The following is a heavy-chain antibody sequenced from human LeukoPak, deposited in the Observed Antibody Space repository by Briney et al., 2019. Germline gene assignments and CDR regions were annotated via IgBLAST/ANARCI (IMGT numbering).Heavy chain of an antibody. CDR2: IYYSGST. CDR3: ARHDYGALRSSFFQH. Sequence: SETLSLTCAVSGGSISSYYWSWIRQPPGKGLEWIGYIYYSGSTNYNPSLKSRVTISVDTSKNQFSLKLSSVTAADTAVYYCARHDYGALRSSFFQHWGQGTLVTVSS. J-gene: IGHJ1*01. D-gene: IGHD4-17*01. V-gene: IGHV4-59*08. CDR1: GGSISSYY.